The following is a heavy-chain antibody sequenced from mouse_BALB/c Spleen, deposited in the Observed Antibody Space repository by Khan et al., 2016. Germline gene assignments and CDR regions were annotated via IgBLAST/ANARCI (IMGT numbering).Heavy chain of an antibody. D-gene: IGHD1-1*01. CDR2: ISYSGST. CDR1: GDSITSGN. V-gene: IGHV3-8*02. Sequence: EVQLQESGPSLVKPSQTLSLTCSVTGDSITSGNWNWIRKFPGNKLEYMGYISYSGSTYHNPSLKSRISITRDTSKNQYYLQLNSVTTEDTATYNCGRYDGSTYVRAMDYWGHGTSVTVSS. CDR3: GRYDGSTYVRAMDY. J-gene: IGHJ4*01.